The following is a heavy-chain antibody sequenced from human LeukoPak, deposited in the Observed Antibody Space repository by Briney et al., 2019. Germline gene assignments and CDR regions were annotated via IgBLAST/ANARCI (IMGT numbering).Heavy chain of an antibody. V-gene: IGHV4-4*09. CDR2: IYTSGST. CDR1: GGSISSYY. Sequence: SETLSLTCTVSGGSISSYYWSWIRQPPGKGLEWIGYIYTSGSTNYNPSLKSRVTISVDTSKNQFSLKLSSVTAADTAVYYCARTAARTYYYYYMDVWAKGPRSPSP. CDR3: ARTAARTYYYYYMDV. J-gene: IGHJ6*03. D-gene: IGHD6-13*01.